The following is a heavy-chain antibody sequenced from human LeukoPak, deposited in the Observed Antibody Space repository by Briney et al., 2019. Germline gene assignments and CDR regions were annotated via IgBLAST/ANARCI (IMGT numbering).Heavy chain of an antibody. D-gene: IGHD4-17*01. CDR1: GGSISSGSYY. J-gene: IGHJ4*02. CDR3: ARDPDYGDSYDY. V-gene: IGHV4-61*02. CDR2: IYTSGST. Sequence: SQTLSLTCTVSGGSISSGSYYWSWIRQPAGKGLEWIGRIYTSGSTNYNPSLKSRVTISVDTSKNQFSLKLSSVTAADTAVYYCARDPDYGDSYDYWGQGTLVTVSS.